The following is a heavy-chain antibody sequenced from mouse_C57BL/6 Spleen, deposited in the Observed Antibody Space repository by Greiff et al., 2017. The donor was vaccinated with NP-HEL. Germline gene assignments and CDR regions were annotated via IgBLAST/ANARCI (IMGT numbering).Heavy chain of an antibody. J-gene: IGHJ1*03. CDR1: GYSITSGYY. Sequence: EVKLQESGPGLVKPSQSLSLTCSVTGYSITSGYYWNWIRQFPGNKLEWMGYISYDGSNNYNPSLKNRISITRDTSKNQFFLKLNCVTTEDTATYYGARDRGYYNGYCDVWGTGTTVTVSS. CDR2: ISYDGSN. V-gene: IGHV3-6*01. CDR3: ARDRGYYNGYCDV. D-gene: IGHD2-3*01.